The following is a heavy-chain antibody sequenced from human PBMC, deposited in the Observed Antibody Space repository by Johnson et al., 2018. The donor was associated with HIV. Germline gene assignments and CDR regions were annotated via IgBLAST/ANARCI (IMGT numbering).Heavy chain of an antibody. CDR2: IKQDGSEK. J-gene: IGHJ3*01. D-gene: IGHD5-18*01. Sequence: EKLVESGGDLVQPGGSLRLSCAASGFTFDTYWMTWVRQAPGKGLEWVANIKQDGSEKYYVDSVQGRFTISRGNSKNTLYLHMSSLRAEDTALYYCAKERTAMVTPFDAWGQGTRVTVSS. V-gene: IGHV3-7*01. CDR1: GFTFDTYW. CDR3: AKERTAMVTPFDA.